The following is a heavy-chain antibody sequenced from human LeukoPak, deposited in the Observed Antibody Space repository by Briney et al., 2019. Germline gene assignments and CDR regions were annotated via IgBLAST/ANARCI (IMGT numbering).Heavy chain of an antibody. CDR3: ARVEYDFWSGYDY. J-gene: IGHJ4*02. D-gene: IGHD3-3*01. CDR1: GYTFTIYA. Sequence: ASVKVSCTASGYTFTIYAMHLVGPAPGQRLEWMGWINAGNGNTKYSQKFQGRVTITRDTSASTAYMELSSLRSEDTAVYYCARVEYDFWSGYDYWGQGTLVTVSS. CDR2: INAGNGNT. V-gene: IGHV1-3*01.